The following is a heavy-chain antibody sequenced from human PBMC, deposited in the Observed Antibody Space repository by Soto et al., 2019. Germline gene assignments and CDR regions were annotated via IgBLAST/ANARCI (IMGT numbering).Heavy chain of an antibody. CDR2: ISGSGGST. CDR1: GFTFSSYA. CDR3: AKAKVLRFLEWLFEFDY. J-gene: IGHJ4*02. Sequence: GGSLRLSCAASGFTFSSYAMSWVRQAPGKGLEWVSAISGSGGSTYYADSVKGRFTISRDNSKNTLYLQMNSLRAEDTAVYYCAKAKVLRFLEWLFEFDYWGQGTLVTVSS. D-gene: IGHD3-3*01. V-gene: IGHV3-23*01.